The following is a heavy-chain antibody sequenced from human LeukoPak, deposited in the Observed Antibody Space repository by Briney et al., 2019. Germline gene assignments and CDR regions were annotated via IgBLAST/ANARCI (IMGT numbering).Heavy chain of an antibody. CDR3: ARDHRYCSGGACYPGAFDY. D-gene: IGHD2-15*01. V-gene: IGHV4-59*01. J-gene: IGHJ4*02. Sequence: SETLSLTCTVSGGSISSYYWSWIRQPPGKGLEWIGYIYYSGSTNYNPSLKSRVTISVDTSKNQFSLKLSSVAAADTAVYYCARDHRYCSGGACYPGAFDYWGQGALVTVSS. CDR1: GGSISSYY. CDR2: IYYSGST.